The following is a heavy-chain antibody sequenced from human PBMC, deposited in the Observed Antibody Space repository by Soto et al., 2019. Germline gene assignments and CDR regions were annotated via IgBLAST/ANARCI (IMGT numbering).Heavy chain of an antibody. CDR2: IYYSGST. CDR3: ARHIAVGARGRPHPKFDY. V-gene: IGHV4-39*01. D-gene: IGHD1-26*01. Sequence: SETLSLTCTVSGGSISSSSYYWSWIRQPPGKGLEWIGSIYYSGSTYYNPSLKSRVTISVDTSKNQFSLKLSSVTAADTAVYYCARHIAVGARGRPHPKFDYWGQGTLVTVSS. CDR1: GGSISSSSYY. J-gene: IGHJ4*02.